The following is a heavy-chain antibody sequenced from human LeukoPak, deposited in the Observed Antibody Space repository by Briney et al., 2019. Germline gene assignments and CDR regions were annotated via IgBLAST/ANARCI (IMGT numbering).Heavy chain of an antibody. D-gene: IGHD6-13*01. Sequence: SETLSLTCTVSGGSISSGGYYWSWIRQHPGKGLEWIGYIYYSGSTYYNPSLKSRVTISVDTSKNQFSLKLSSVTAADTAVYYCATVPSSLEGWFDPWGQGTLVTVSS. J-gene: IGHJ5*02. CDR2: IYYSGST. CDR3: ATVPSSLEGWFDP. V-gene: IGHV4-31*03. CDR1: GGSISSGGYY.